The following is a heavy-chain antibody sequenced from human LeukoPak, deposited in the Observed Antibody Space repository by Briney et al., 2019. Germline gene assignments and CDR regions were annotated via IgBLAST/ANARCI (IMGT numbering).Heavy chain of an antibody. CDR3: ARDIVVITAAHLLKY. CDR1: GFSLSSYW. Sequence: PGGSLRLSCAVSGFSLSSYWMSWLRQAQGKELEWVANIKQDGSEKYYVDSVKGRFTISRDNAKISLYLQMNSLRAEDTAVYYCARDIVVITAAHLLKYWGQGTLSPSP. V-gene: IGHV3-7*03. CDR2: IKQDGSEK. D-gene: IGHD2-2*01. J-gene: IGHJ4*02.